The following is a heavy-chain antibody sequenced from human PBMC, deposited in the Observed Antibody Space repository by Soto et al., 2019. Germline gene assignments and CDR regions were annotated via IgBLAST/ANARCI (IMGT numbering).Heavy chain of an antibody. J-gene: IGHJ5*02. V-gene: IGHV4-59*12. CDR1: GGSISNYY. D-gene: IGHD3-9*01. CDR2: IFYSGST. Sequence: SETLSLTCTVSGGSISNYYWSWIRQPPGKGLEWIGHIFYSGSTNYNPSLKSRVTISVDTSKNQFSLKLSSVTAADTAVYYCATQYYDILTGSPNWFDPWGQGTLVTVSS. CDR3: ATQYYDILTGSPNWFDP.